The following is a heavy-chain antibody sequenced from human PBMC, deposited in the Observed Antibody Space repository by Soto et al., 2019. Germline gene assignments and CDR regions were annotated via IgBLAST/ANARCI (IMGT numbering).Heavy chain of an antibody. V-gene: IGHV1-18*01. J-gene: IGHJ6*02. Sequence: QAQLVQSGAEVKKPGASVKVSCKASDYPFTNYGIIWLRQAPGQGLEWVGWITSNNGNPNYAQRLQGRVTMTTETSTSTAYMELRSLTSDDTAVSYCARARGVDLILLPYAYYFGLDLWGQGTTITVSS. CDR1: DYPFTNYG. CDR2: ITSNNGNP. CDR3: ARARGVDLILLPYAYYFGLDL. D-gene: IGHD2-15*01.